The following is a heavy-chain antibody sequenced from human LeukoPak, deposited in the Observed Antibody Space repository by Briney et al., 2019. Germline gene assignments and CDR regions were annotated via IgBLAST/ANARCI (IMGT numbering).Heavy chain of an antibody. CDR3: ARSAPSCGGDCRHFDH. CDR2: IIPILDIT. CDR1: GGTFSNYA. V-gene: IGHV1-69*04. Sequence: SVKVSCKASGGTFSNYAISWVRQAPGQGLEWMGRIIPILDITNYAQKFQGRVTITADKSTSTAYMELNSLRSEDAAVFYCARSAPSCGGDCRHFDHWGQGTLVTVSS. J-gene: IGHJ4*02. D-gene: IGHD2-21*02.